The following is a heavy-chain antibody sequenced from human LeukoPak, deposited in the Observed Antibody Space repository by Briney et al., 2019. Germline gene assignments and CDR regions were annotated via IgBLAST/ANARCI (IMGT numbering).Heavy chain of an antibody. D-gene: IGHD3-3*01. CDR1: GGSISSYY. Sequence: SETLSLTCTVSGGSISSYYWSWIRQPAGKGLEWIGRIYTSGSTNYNPSLKSRVTMSVDTSKNQFSLKLSSVTAADTAVYYCARDHHYDFWSGYPLYYYYGMDVWGQGTTVTVSS. CDR2: IYTSGST. CDR3: ARDHHYDFWSGYPLYYYYGMDV. J-gene: IGHJ6*02. V-gene: IGHV4-4*07.